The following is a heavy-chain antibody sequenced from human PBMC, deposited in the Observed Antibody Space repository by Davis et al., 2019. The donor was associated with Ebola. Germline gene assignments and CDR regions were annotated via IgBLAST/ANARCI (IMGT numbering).Heavy chain of an antibody. CDR1: GGSISSSSYY. CDR3: ARHGSIVVVPAAMDSWFDP. V-gene: IGHV4-39*01. J-gene: IGHJ5*02. CDR2: IYYSGST. Sequence: GSLRLSCTVSGGSISSSSYYWGWTRQPPGKGLEWIGSIYYSGSTYYNPSLKSRVTISVDTSKNQFSLKLSSVTAADTAVYYCARHGSIVVVPAAMDSWFDPWGQGTLVTVSS. D-gene: IGHD2-2*01.